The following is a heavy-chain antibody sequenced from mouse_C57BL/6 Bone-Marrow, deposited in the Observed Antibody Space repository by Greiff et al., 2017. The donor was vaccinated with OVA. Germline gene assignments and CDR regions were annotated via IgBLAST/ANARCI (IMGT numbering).Heavy chain of an antibody. CDR1: GFTFSSYG. Sequence: EVNVVESGGDLVKPGGSLKLSCAASGFTFSSYGMSWVRQTPDKRLEWVATISSGGSYTYYPDSVKGRFTISRDNAKNTLYLQMSSLKSEDTAMYYCARRFITTVGYFDVWGTGTTVTVSS. J-gene: IGHJ1*03. CDR2: ISSGGSYT. CDR3: ARRFITTVGYFDV. D-gene: IGHD1-1*01. V-gene: IGHV5-6*02.